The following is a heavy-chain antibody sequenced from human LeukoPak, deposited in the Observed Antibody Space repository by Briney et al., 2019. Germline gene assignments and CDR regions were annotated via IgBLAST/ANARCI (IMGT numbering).Heavy chain of an antibody. V-gene: IGHV3-23*01. D-gene: IGHD3-10*01. CDR1: GFTFSSYS. J-gene: IGHJ4*02. Sequence: GGSLRLSCAASGFTFSSYSMNWVRQAPGKGLEWVSAISAGGGSTYYADSVKGRFTISRDNSKNTLFLQMNNLRAEDTAVYYCAKSRYYYGSGSYFDFDYWGQGSLVTVSS. CDR2: ISAGGGST. CDR3: AKSRYYYGSGSYFDFDY.